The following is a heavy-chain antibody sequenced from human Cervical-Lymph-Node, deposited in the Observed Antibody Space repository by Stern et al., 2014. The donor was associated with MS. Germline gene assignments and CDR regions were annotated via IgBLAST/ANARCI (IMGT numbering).Heavy chain of an antibody. CDR1: GGSVSPFY. D-gene: IGHD2-2*02. CDR2: IYYSGNT. CDR3: AREYPNIGMDV. J-gene: IGHJ6*02. V-gene: IGHV4-59*02. Sequence: QLQLQESGPGLVKPSETLSLTCTVSGGSVSPFYWRWIRQPPGKGLEWVGYIYYSGNTNYNPSLKTRITISVDTSKNQISLNLSSVTAADTAVYYCAREYPNIGMDVWGQGTRVTVSS.